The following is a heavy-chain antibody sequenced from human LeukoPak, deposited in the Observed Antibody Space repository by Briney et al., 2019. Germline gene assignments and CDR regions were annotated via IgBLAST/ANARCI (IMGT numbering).Heavy chain of an antibody. CDR3: ARDPQGYYFDY. CDR1: GSNFINYA. Sequence: PGGSLRLSCAASGSNFINYAMSWVRQAPGKGLEWVSYISSSGSTIYYADSVKGRFTISRDNAKNSLYLQMNSLRAEDTAVYYCARDPQGYYFDYWGQGTLVTVSS. J-gene: IGHJ4*02. CDR2: ISSSGSTI. V-gene: IGHV3-48*03.